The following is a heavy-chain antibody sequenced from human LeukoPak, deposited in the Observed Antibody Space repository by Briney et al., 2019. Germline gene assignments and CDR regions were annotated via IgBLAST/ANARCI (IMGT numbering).Heavy chain of an antibody. Sequence: GGSLRLSCAASGFTFSSYSMNWVRQAPGKGLEWVSSISSSSSYIYYTDSVKGRFTISRDNAKNSLYLQMNSLRAEDTAVYYCARADVFFHAFDIWGQGTMVTASS. CDR3: ARADVFFHAFDI. V-gene: IGHV3-21*01. CDR1: GFTFSSYS. J-gene: IGHJ3*02. CDR2: ISSSSSYI. D-gene: IGHD2-21*01.